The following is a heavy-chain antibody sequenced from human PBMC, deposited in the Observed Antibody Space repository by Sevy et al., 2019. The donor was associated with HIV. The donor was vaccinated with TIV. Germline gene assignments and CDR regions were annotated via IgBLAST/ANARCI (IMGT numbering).Heavy chain of an antibody. CDR2: IYTSGST. J-gene: IGHJ5*02. CDR3: ARAKRAAGTFGWFDP. CDR1: GGSISSYY. Sequence: SETLSLTCTVSGGSISSYYWSWIQQPAGKGLEWIGRIYTSGSTNYNPSLKSRVTMSVDTSKNQFSLKLSSVTAADTAVYYCARAKRAAGTFGWFDPWGQGTLVTVSS. D-gene: IGHD6-13*01. V-gene: IGHV4-4*07.